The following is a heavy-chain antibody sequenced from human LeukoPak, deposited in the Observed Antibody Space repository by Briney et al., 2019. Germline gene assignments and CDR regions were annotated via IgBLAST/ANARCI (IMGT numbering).Heavy chain of an antibody. CDR3: ARGSGYSSSWQGNWFDP. CDR1: GGSFSGYY. D-gene: IGHD6-13*01. V-gene: IGHV4-34*01. CDR2: INHSGST. J-gene: IGHJ5*02. Sequence: PSETLSLTCAVYGGSFSGYYWSRIRQPPGKGLEWIGEINHSGSTNYNPSLKSRVTISVDTSKNQFSLKLSSVTAADTAVYYCARGSGYSSSWQGNWFDPWGQGTLVTVSS.